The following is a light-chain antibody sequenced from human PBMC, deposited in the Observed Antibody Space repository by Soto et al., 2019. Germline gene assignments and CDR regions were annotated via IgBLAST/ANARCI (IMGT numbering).Light chain of an antibody. V-gene: IGKV3-11*01. CDR1: QSLSNY. J-gene: IGKJ5*01. CDR3: HQRSKSPVT. CDR2: DAS. Sequence: ETVLTQSPATLSLSPGERATLSCRASQSLSNYLAWYQQRPGQAPRLLIYDASNRATGIPARFAGSGSETDFPITISSLEPEDLAVYSCHQRSKSPVTIGQETRLQIK.